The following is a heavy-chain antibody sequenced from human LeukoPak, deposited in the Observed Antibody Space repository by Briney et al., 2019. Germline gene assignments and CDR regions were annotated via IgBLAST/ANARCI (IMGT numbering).Heavy chain of an antibody. V-gene: IGHV3-33*01. J-gene: IGHJ4*02. D-gene: IGHD2/OR15-2a*01. Sequence: GGSLRLSCAASGFTFSSYGMHWVRQAPGKGLEWVALIWYDGSNKYYTDSVKRRLTISRDNSKNTLYLQMNSLRAEDTAIYYCAREGPRGNSQFDYWGQGTLVTVSS. CDR1: GFTFSSYG. CDR3: AREGPRGNSQFDY. CDR2: IWYDGSNK.